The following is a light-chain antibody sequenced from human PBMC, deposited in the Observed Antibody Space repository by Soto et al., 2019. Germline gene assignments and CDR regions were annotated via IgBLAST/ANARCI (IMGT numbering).Light chain of an antibody. CDR1: QSIGSN. J-gene: IGKJ5*01. Sequence: EIVMTQSPATLSVSPGERATLSYRASQSIGSNLAWYQQKPGQSPRLPIYGASTRATGLPARFSGSGSGTEFTLTISSLQSEDFALYYCQQYNNWPITFGQGTRLEIK. CDR3: QQYNNWPIT. V-gene: IGKV3-15*01. CDR2: GAS.